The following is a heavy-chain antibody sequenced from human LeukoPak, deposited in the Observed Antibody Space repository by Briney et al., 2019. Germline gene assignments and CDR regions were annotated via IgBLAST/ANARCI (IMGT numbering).Heavy chain of an antibody. CDR3: ARGRGDILTGPWPLYYFDY. J-gene: IGHJ4*02. Sequence: PGGSLRLSCAASGFTVSSNYMSWVRQAPGKGLEWVSVIYSGGSTYYADSVKGRFTISRDNSKNTLYLQMSSLRAEDTAVYYCARGRGDILTGPWPLYYFDYWGQGTLVTVSS. D-gene: IGHD3-9*01. CDR2: IYSGGST. V-gene: IGHV3-53*01. CDR1: GFTVSSNY.